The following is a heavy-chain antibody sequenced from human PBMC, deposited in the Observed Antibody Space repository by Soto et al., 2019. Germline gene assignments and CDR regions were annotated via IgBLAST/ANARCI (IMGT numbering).Heavy chain of an antibody. V-gene: IGHV5-51*01. CDR1: GYSFPSYW. D-gene: IGHD6-19*01. J-gene: IGHJ4*02. Sequence: GESLKISCKGSGYSFPSYWIGWVRQMPGKGLECMGFIYPGDSETTYSPSFQGQVTISADKFTSTAYLQWSSLKASDTAIYYCARVDSSGCSEYWGQGTLVTVPS. CDR2: IYPGDSET. CDR3: ARVDSSGCSEY.